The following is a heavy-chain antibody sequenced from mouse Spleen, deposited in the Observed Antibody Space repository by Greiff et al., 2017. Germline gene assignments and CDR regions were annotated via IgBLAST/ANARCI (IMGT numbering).Heavy chain of an antibody. CDR2: IWSGGST. CDR3: ARPIYDGLYYAMDY. D-gene: IGHD2-3*01. V-gene: IGHV2-2*01. CDR1: GFSLTSYG. J-gene: IGHJ4*01. Sequence: VQGVESGPGLVQPSQSLSITCTVSGFSLTSYGVHWVRQSPGKGLEWLGVIWSGGSTDYNAAFISRLSISKDNSKSQVFFKMNSLQADDTAIYYCARPIYDGLYYAMDYWGQGTSVTVSS.